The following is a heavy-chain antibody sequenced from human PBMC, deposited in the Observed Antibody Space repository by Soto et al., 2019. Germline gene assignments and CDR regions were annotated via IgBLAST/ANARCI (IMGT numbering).Heavy chain of an antibody. CDR2: IKQDGSEK. CDR3: ARDVTDLDFYDYIWGSYRLNWFDP. D-gene: IGHD3-16*02. J-gene: IGHJ5*02. CDR1: GFTFSSYW. Sequence: GGSLRLSCAASGFTFSSYWMSWVRQAPGKGLEWVANIKQDGSEKYYVDSVKGRFTTSRDNAKNSLYLQMNSLRAEDTAVYYCARDVTDLDFYDYIWGSYRLNWFDPWGQGTLVTV. V-gene: IGHV3-7*01.